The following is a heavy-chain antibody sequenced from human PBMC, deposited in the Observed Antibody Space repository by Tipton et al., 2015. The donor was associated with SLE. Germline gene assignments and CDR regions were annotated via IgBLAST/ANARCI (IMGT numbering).Heavy chain of an antibody. CDR3: AKVDYYDSSGYGDAFDI. V-gene: IGHV3-30*18. D-gene: IGHD3-22*01. CDR2: ISYDGSNK. CDR1: GFTVSSNY. J-gene: IGHJ3*02. Sequence: SLRLSCAASGFTVSSNYMSWVRQAPGKGLEWVAVISYDGSNKYYADSVKGRFTISRDNSKNTLYLQMNSLRAEDTAVYYCAKVDYYDSSGYGDAFDIWGQGTMVTVSS.